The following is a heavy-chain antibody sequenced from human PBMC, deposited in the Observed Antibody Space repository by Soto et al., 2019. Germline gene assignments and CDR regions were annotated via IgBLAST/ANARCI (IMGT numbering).Heavy chain of an antibody. CDR3: ARNSNIYCSSTSCPRGHYYYYYGMDV. CDR1: GGSISSYY. V-gene: IGHV4-59*01. CDR2: IYYSGST. J-gene: IGHJ6*02. D-gene: IGHD2-2*01. Sequence: SETLSLTCTVSGGSISSYYWSWIRQPPGKGLEWIGYIYYSGSTNYNPSLKSRVTISVDTSKNQFSLKLSSVTAADTAVYYCARNSNIYCSSTSCPRGHYYYYYGMDVWGQGTTVTVFS.